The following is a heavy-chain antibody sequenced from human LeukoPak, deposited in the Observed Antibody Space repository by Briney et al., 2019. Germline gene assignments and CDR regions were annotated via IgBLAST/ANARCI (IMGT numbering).Heavy chain of an antibody. V-gene: IGHV1-69*13. CDR1: GGTFSSYA. J-gene: IGHJ4*02. D-gene: IGHD2-2*03. Sequence: ASVKVSCKASGGTFSSYAISWVRQAPGQGLEWMGGIIPIFGTANYAQKFQGRVTITADESTSTAYMALSSLRSEVTAVYYCAREHGYCSSTSCYPSFDYWGQGTLVTVSS. CDR2: IIPIFGTA. CDR3: AREHGYCSSTSCYPSFDY.